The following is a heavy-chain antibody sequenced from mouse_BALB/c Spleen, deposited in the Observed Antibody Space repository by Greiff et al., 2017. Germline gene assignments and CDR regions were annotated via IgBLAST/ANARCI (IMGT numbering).Heavy chain of an antibody. CDR2: ISCYSGAT. J-gene: IGHJ3*01. CDR1: GYSFTGYY. CDR3: ARGGNWEWGAVAY. Sequence: LVKTGASVKISCKASGYSFTGYYMHWVKQSPGKSLEWIGYISCYSGATSNNQKFKGKATFTVDTSSSTAYMQFNSLTSEDPAVYYCARGGNWEWGAVAYWGQGTLVTVSA. D-gene: IGHD4-1*01. V-gene: IGHV1S34*01.